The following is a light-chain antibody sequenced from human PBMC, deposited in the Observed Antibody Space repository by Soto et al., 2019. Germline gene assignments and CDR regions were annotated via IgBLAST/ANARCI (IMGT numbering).Light chain of an antibody. CDR2: GTS. CDR3: QDYGSSRT. CDR1: QSVSSTY. Sequence: EVVLTQSPGTLSLSPGERATLSCRASQSVSSTYLAWYQQKPGQAPRLLIYGTSSRATGIPDRFSGSGSGTDFTLTISRLEPDDFAVYYCQDYGSSRTVGQGTKVDIK. J-gene: IGKJ1*01. V-gene: IGKV3-20*01.